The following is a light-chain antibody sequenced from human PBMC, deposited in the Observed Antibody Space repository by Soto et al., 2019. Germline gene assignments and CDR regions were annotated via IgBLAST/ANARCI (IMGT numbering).Light chain of an antibody. V-gene: IGKV3-15*01. CDR1: QSVSSN. CDR2: GAS. CDR3: QQYNNWPPLT. J-gene: IGKJ4*01. Sequence: EIVMTQSPATLSVSPGERATLSCRASQSVSSNLAWYQQKPGQAPRLLMYGASTRATGIPARFSGRGSGTEFTLTISSLQSEDSAIYYCQQYNNWPPLTFGGGTKVEIK.